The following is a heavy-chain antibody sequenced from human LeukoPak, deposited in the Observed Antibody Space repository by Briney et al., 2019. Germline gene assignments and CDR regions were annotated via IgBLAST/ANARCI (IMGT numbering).Heavy chain of an antibody. CDR1: GFTFSSYS. Sequence: TGGSLRLSCAVSGFTFSSYSLNWVRQAPGKGLERVSHITSSGSTIYYADSVKGRFTISRDTAKNSLYLQMNSLRDEDTAVYYCARAGGSSSWYTDYWGQGTLVTVSS. J-gene: IGHJ4*02. CDR3: ARAGGSSSWYTDY. CDR2: ITSSGSTI. D-gene: IGHD6-13*01. V-gene: IGHV3-48*02.